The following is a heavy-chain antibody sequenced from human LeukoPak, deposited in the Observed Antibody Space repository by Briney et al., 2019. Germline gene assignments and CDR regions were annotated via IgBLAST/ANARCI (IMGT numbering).Heavy chain of an antibody. CDR1: GGSISSGGYY. CDR3: ARGYSYGSNDY. V-gene: IGHV4-31*03. CDR2: IYYSGST. D-gene: IGHD5-18*01. J-gene: IGHJ4*02. Sequence: PSETLSLTCTVSGGSISSGGYYWSWIRQHPGNGLEWVGYIYYSGSTYYNPSLKSRVTISVDTSKNQFSLKLSSVTAADTAVYYCARGYSYGSNDYWGQGTLVTVSS.